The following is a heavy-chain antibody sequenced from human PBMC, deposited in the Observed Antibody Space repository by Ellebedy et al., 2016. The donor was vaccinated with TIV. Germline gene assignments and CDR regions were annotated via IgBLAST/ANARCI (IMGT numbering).Heavy chain of an antibody. CDR2: IWNDGRTT. V-gene: IGHV3-33*08. CDR1: GLSFRSFA. D-gene: IGHD5-12*01. CDR3: ARDRPYEMPIGGYYNWFDP. Sequence: PGGSLRLSCEASGLSFRSFAVHWVRQTPGEGLEWVAVIWNDGRTTHYADSVKGRFSISRDDSKHTVELQMNNLRVEDTALYFCARDRPYEMPIGGYYNWFDPWGQGVQVTVSS. J-gene: IGHJ5*02.